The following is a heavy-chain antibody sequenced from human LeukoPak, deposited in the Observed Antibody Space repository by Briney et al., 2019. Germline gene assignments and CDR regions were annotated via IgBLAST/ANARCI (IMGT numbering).Heavy chain of an antibody. J-gene: IGHJ4*02. CDR3: AKDLLISYYGSVNRYPFDY. CDR1: GFTFSSYG. V-gene: IGHV3-30*18. D-gene: IGHD3-10*01. Sequence: GRSLRLSCAASGFTFSSYGMHWVRQAPGKGLEWVAVISYDGSNKYYADSVKGRFTISGDNSKNTLYLQMNSLRAEDAAVYYCAKDLLISYYGSVNRYPFDYWGQGTLVTVSS. CDR2: ISYDGSNK.